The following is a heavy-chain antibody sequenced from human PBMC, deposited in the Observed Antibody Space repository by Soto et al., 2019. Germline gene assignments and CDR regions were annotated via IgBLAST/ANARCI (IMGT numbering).Heavy chain of an antibody. J-gene: IGHJ3*02. D-gene: IGHD3-22*01. CDR2: ISGSGGST. CDR3: AKPPNSYDSIGYYWGDAFDS. CDR1: GFTFSSYA. Sequence: EVQLLESGGGLVQPGGSLILSCAASGFTFSSYAMSWFRQAPGKGLEWVSAISGSGGSTYYADSVKGRFTISRDNSKNTMYLQMTSLRAEDTAVYYCAKPPNSYDSIGYYWGDAFDSWGQGTMVNVSS. V-gene: IGHV3-23*01.